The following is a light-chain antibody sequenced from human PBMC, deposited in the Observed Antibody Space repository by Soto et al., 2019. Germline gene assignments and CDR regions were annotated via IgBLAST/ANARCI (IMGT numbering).Light chain of an antibody. Sequence: DIQMTPSPSPPSASVRDRVTLTCRASQSISSWLAWYQHKPGKAPKLLIYKASSLESGVPSRFSGSGSGTEFTLTISSLQPDDFATYYCQQYSSFSPWTFGQGTKVDIK. V-gene: IGKV1-5*03. CDR1: QSISSW. CDR2: KAS. J-gene: IGKJ1*01. CDR3: QQYSSFSPWT.